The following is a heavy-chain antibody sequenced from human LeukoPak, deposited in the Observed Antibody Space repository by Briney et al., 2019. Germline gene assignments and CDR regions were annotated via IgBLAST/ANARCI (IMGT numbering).Heavy chain of an antibody. V-gene: IGHV4-4*07. CDR3: ARAPYYYDSSGSYFQH. CDR2: IYTSGST. CDR1: GGSISSYY. D-gene: IGHD3-22*01. J-gene: IGHJ1*01. Sequence: SETLSLTCTVSGGSISSYYWSWIRQPAGKGLEWIGRIYTSGSTNYNPSLKSRVTMSVDTSKNQFSLKLSSVTAADTAVYYCARAPYYYDSSGSYFQHWGQGTLVTVSS.